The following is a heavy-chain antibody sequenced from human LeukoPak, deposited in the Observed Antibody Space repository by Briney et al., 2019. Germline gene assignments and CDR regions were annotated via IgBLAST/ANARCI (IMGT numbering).Heavy chain of an antibody. CDR2: IYYSGST. CDR1: GGSISSSSYY. Sequence: SETLSLTCTVSGGSISSSSYYWGWIRQPPGKGLEWIGSIYYSGSTYYNPSLKSRVTISVDTSKNQFSLKLSSVTAADTAVYYCARYMTNVKYTGDAFDIWGQGTMVTVSS. CDR3: ARYMTNVKYTGDAFDI. V-gene: IGHV4-39*07. D-gene: IGHD4-11*01. J-gene: IGHJ3*02.